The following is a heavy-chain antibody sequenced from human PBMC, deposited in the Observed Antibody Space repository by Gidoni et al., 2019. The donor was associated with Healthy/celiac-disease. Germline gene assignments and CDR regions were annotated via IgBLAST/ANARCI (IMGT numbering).Heavy chain of an antibody. CDR1: GFTFSSYS. D-gene: IGHD3-22*01. V-gene: IGHV3-48*01. Sequence: EVQLVESGGGLVQPGGSLRLSCAASGFTFSSYSMNWVRQAPGKGLEWVSYISSSSSTIYYADSVKGRFTISRDNAKNSLYLQMNSLRAEDTAVYYCARGPPDPYYYDSSGKDAFDIWGQGTMVTVSS. J-gene: IGHJ3*02. CDR2: ISSSSSTI. CDR3: ARGPPDPYYYDSSGKDAFDI.